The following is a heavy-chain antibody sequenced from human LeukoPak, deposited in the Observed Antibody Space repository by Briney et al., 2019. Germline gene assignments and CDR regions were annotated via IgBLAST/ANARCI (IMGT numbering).Heavy chain of an antibody. J-gene: IGHJ6*03. D-gene: IGHD3-22*01. V-gene: IGHV1-24*01. CDR3: ARGVVEVLGDYYYYMDV. CDR2: FDPEDGET. Sequence: GASVKVSCKVSGYTLTELSMHWVRQAPGKGLEWMGGFDPEDGETIYAQKFQGRVTMTRDTSTSTVYTELSSLRSEDTAVYYCARGVVEVLGDYYYYMDVWGKGTTVTVSS. CDR1: GYTLTELS.